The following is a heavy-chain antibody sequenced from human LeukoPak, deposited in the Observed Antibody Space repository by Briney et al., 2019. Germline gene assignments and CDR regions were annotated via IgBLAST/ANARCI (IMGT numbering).Heavy chain of an antibody. D-gene: IGHD6-13*01. Sequence: GGSLRLSCAASGFTFSSYAMSWVRQAPGKGLEWVANIKQDGSEKYYVDSVKGRFTISRDNAKNSLYLQMNSLRAEDTAVYYCARGSIAAAGTAEYFQHWGQGTLVTVSS. J-gene: IGHJ1*01. CDR3: ARGSIAAAGTAEYFQH. CDR1: GFTFSSYA. CDR2: IKQDGSEK. V-gene: IGHV3-7*01.